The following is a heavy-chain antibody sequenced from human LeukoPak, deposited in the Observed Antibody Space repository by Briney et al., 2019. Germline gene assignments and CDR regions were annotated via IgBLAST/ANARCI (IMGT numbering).Heavy chain of an antibody. CDR3: ARVTVTTPEYYFDY. V-gene: IGHV4-59*01. Sequence: PSETLSLTCTVSGGSISSYYWSWIRQPPGKGLEWIGYISRSGSTNYNPSLKSRVTISLDTSKNQFSLKLSSVTAADTAMYYCARVTVTTPEYYFDYWGQGTLVTVSS. D-gene: IGHD4-17*01. J-gene: IGHJ4*02. CDR2: ISRSGST. CDR1: GGSISSYY.